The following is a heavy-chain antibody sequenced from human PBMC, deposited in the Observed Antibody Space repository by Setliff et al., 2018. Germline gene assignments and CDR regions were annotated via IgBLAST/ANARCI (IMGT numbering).Heavy chain of an antibody. CDR1: GGSISSYY. V-gene: IGHV4-59*12. J-gene: IGHJ6*03. CDR3: AREQWLDPPGYYYMDV. Sequence: SETLSLACTVSGGSISSYYWSWIRQPPGKGLEWIGCIYYSGSTNYNPSLKSRVTISMDTSKNQFSLKLSSVTAADMAVYYCAREQWLDPPGYYYMDVWAKGTTVTVSS. CDR2: IYYSGST. D-gene: IGHD6-19*01.